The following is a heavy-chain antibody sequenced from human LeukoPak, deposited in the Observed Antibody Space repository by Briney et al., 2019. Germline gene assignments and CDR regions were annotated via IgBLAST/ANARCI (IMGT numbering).Heavy chain of an antibody. V-gene: IGHV4-39*07. CDR3: ARVGWSDFDY. Sequence: ASETLSLTCTVSGGSISSSSYYWGWIRQPRGKGLEWIGSIFYSGSTYYNPSLKSRVTISVDTSKKQFSLKLSSMTAADTAMYYCARVGWSDFDYWGQGTLVTVSS. CDR1: GGSISSSSYY. J-gene: IGHJ4*02. D-gene: IGHD2-2*03. CDR2: IFYSGST.